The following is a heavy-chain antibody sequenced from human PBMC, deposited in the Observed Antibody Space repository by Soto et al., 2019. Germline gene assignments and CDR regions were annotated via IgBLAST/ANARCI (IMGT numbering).Heavy chain of an antibody. CDR3: ARGTCSGGSCRFDY. CDR2: IYYSGST. J-gene: IGHJ4*02. Sequence: QVQLQESGPGLVKPSQTLSLTCTVSGGSISSGGYYWSWIRQHPGKGLEWIGYIYYSGSTYYNPSLQSRVTXXVXTXXNQFSLKLSSVTAADTAVYYCARGTCSGGSCRFDYWGQGTLVTVSS. V-gene: IGHV4-31*03. CDR1: GGSISSGGYY. D-gene: IGHD2-15*01.